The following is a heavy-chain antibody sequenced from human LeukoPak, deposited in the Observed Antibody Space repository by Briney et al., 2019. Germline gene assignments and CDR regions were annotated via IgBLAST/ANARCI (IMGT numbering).Heavy chain of an antibody. V-gene: IGHV3-48*04. J-gene: IGHJ3*02. CDR2: ISSSGSTI. D-gene: IGHD2-15*01. CDR1: GFTFSSYG. Sequence: GGTLRLSCAASGFTFSSYGMNWVRQAPGKGLEWVSYISSSGSTIYYADSVKGRFTISRDNAKNSLYLQMNSLRAEDTAVYYCAREDSGGSPDIWGQGTMVTVSS. CDR3: AREDSGGSPDI.